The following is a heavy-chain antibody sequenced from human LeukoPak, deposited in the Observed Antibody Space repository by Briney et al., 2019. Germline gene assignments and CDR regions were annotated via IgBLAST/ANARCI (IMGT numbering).Heavy chain of an antibody. CDR3: ARASDPWLQLT. Sequence: GGSLRLSCAASGFTFSNTWMNWVRQAPGKGLEWVGNIKQDGNEKRYADSVRGRFTISRDNAQTSLYLQMNSLRAEDTAVYYCARASDPWLQLTWGQGTLVTVSS. CDR1: GFTFSNTW. J-gene: IGHJ5*02. CDR2: IKQDGNEK. D-gene: IGHD5-24*01. V-gene: IGHV3-7*05.